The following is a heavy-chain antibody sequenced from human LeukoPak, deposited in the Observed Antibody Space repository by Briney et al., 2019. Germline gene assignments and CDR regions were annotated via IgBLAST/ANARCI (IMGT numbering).Heavy chain of an antibody. D-gene: IGHD3-22*01. Sequence: GGSLRLSCAASGFTFSSNYMSWVRQAPGKGLEWVSVIYSGGSTFYADSVKGRFTISRDNSKNTLYLQMNSLRAEDTAVYYCARLYYDSSGYFWRFYYFDYWGQGTLVTVSS. CDR2: IYSGGST. CDR3: ARLYYDSSGYFWRFYYFDY. CDR1: GFTFSSNY. J-gene: IGHJ4*02. V-gene: IGHV3-53*01.